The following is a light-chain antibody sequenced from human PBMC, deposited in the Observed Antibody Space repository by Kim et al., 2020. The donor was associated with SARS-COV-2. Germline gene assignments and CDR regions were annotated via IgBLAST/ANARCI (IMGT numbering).Light chain of an antibody. V-gene: IGKV3-20*01. J-gene: IGKJ2*01. CDR3: QQFGRSSYT. CDR2: GAS. Sequence: LSPGERASCSCGATQSFNSRSLVVYQQNPGQPPRVLIYGASSRATGIPDRFSGSGSGTDFTLTISRLEPEDFAVYYCQQFGRSSYTFGQGTKLEI. CDR1: QSFNSRS.